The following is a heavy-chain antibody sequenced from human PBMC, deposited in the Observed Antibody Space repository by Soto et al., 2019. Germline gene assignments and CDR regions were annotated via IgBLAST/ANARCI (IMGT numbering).Heavy chain of an antibody. D-gene: IGHD2-2*02. V-gene: IGHV3-73*02. CDR3: ARGQGAAIGDYYYHGMDV. J-gene: IGHJ6*02. CDR1: GFIFSGSA. CDR2: MRSRANNFAT. Sequence: EVQLVESGGGLVQPGGSLKLSCAASGFIFSGSAIHWVRQASGKGLEWVGRMRSRANNFATSSAASVKGRFTFSRDDSKNTAYLQMNTLKPEDTAVYYCARGQGAAIGDYYYHGMDVWGQGTTVTVSS.